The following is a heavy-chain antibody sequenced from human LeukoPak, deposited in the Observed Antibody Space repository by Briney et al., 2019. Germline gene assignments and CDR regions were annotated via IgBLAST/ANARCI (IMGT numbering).Heavy chain of an antibody. V-gene: IGHV3-11*04. J-gene: IGHJ3*02. CDR2: ISSSGSTI. CDR3: ARGHCSSTSCPTDAFDI. D-gene: IGHD2-2*01. CDR1: GFTFSYYY. Sequence: PGGSLRLSCAASGFTFSYYYMSWIRQAPGKGLGWVSYISSSGSTIYYAASVKGRFTISRDNVKNSLYLQMNSLRADDTAVYYCARGHCSSTSCPTDAFDIWGQGTMVTVSS.